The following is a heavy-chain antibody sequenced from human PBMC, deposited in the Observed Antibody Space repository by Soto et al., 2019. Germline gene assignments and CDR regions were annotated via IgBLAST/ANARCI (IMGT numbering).Heavy chain of an antibody. CDR3: VKDRDSNSWPSRDV. CDR2: ISPNSGNT. J-gene: IGHJ6*02. CDR1: GYTFTRNG. D-gene: IGHD3-22*01. Sequence: QVHLVQSGAEVKKPGASVNVSCKTSGYTFTRNGISWVRQAPGQGLEWMGWISPNSGNTRYAQKPQDRVIMTTDTSTSTAYMELRSLRSDDTAGYYCVKDRDSNSWPSRDVWGPGTTVTVSS. V-gene: IGHV1-18*01.